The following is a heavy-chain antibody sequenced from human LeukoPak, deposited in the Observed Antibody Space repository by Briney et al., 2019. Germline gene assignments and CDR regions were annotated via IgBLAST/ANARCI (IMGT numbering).Heavy chain of an antibody. CDR3: ATVKYDYGDPVGWFDP. J-gene: IGHJ5*02. CDR1: GFPFSASA. CDR2: ILSTGTT. V-gene: IGHV3-23*01. Sequence: PGGSLRLSCAASGFPFSASAMIWVRQAPGKGLEWVSHILSTGTTYYADSVRGRFTISRDNSKNTLYLLMTSLRADDTAVYYCATVKYDYGDPVGWFDPWGQGTLVTVSS. D-gene: IGHD4-17*01.